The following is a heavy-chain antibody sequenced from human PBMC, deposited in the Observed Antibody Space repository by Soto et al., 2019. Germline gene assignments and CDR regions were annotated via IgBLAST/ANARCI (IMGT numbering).Heavy chain of an antibody. D-gene: IGHD6-19*01. CDR2: IDPSDSYT. CDR1: GYGFTSYW. CDR3: ASGYSSGWSRRYYGMDV. Sequence: GESLKISCKGSGYGFTSYWISWVRQMPGKGLEWMGRIDPSDSYTNYSPSFQGHVTISADKSISTAYLQWSSLKASDTAMYYCASGYSSGWSRRYYGMDVWGQGTTVTVSS. V-gene: IGHV5-10-1*01. J-gene: IGHJ6*02.